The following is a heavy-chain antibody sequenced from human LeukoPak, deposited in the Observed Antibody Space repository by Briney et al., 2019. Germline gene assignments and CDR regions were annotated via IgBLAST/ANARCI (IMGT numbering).Heavy chain of an antibody. CDR2: INPIFGTA. V-gene: IGHV1-69*05. J-gene: IGHJ4*02. CDR1: GGTFSSYA. CDR3: ARDYYDSSGYYYEGFDY. Sequence: ASVKVSCKASGGTFSSYAISWVRQAPGQGLEWMGRINPIFGTANYAQKFQGRVTITTDESTSTAYMELSSLRSEDTAVYYCARDYYDSSGYYYEGFDYWGQGTLVTVSS. D-gene: IGHD3-22*01.